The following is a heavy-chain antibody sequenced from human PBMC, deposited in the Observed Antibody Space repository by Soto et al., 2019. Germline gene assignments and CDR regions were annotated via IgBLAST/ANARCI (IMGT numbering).Heavy chain of an antibody. D-gene: IGHD6-13*01. CDR1: GFTFSDYY. V-gene: IGHV3-11*03. CDR3: AGNSSEFYGMDV. J-gene: IGHJ6*02. CDR2: ISSSSRYT. Sequence: GGSLRLSCAASGFTFSDYYMSWIRQAPGKGLEWVSYISSSSRYTNYADPVKGRFTISRNNAKNSLYLQMNSLRAEDTAVYYCAGNSSEFYGMDVWGQGTTVTVSS.